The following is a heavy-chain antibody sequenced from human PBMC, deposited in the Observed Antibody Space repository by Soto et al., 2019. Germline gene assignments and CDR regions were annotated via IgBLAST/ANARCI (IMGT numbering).Heavy chain of an antibody. CDR2: MNPNSGNT. D-gene: IGHD6-19*01. Sequence: QVQLVQSGAEVKNPGASVKVSCKASGYTFTSYDINWVRQATGQGLEWMRWMNPNSGNTGYAQKFQGRVTMTRNTSINTAYMELSSLRSEDTAVYYCARVNEWLGALEYWGQGTLVTVSS. J-gene: IGHJ4*02. CDR1: GYTFTSYD. V-gene: IGHV1-8*01. CDR3: ARVNEWLGALEY.